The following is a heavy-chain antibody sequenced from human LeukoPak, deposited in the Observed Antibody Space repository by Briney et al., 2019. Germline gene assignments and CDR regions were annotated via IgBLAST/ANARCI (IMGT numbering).Heavy chain of an antibody. Sequence: SETLSLTCTVSGGSISSSSYYWGWIRQPPGKGLEWIGSIYYSGSTYYNPSLKSRVTISVDTSKNQFSLKLSSVTAADTAVYYCARLGRHFGEFDYWGQGTLVTVSS. CDR3: ARLGRHFGEFDY. D-gene: IGHD3-10*01. V-gene: IGHV4-39*01. J-gene: IGHJ4*02. CDR1: GGSISSSSYY. CDR2: IYYSGST.